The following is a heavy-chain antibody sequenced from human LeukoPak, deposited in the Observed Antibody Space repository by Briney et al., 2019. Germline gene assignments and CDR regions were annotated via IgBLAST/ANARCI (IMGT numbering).Heavy chain of an antibody. J-gene: IGHJ3*01. CDR1: GFTVSSSY. D-gene: IGHD4-17*01. Sequence: GGSLRLSCAASGFTVSSSYMNWVRQAPGKGLEWVSVIYTGGSTYYVDSVQGRFTISRHNSENTVYLQMNSLRTEDTAVYYCVSETVTDGFDVWGQGTVVTVSS. V-gene: IGHV3-53*04. CDR3: VSETVTDGFDV. CDR2: IYTGGST.